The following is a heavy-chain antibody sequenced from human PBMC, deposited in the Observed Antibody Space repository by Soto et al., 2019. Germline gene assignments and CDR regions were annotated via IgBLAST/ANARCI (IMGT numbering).Heavy chain of an antibody. CDR1: GFTFGDYA. V-gene: IGHV3-49*03. CDR2: IRSKAYGGTT. Sequence: GGSLRLSCTASGFTFGDYAMSWFRQAPGKGLEWVGFIRSKAYGGTTEYAASVKGRFTISRDDSKSIDYLQMNSLKTEDTAVYYCTRDLVYCISTSCYGRGFDYWGQGTLVTVSS. CDR3: TRDLVYCISTSCYGRGFDY. D-gene: IGHD2-2*01. J-gene: IGHJ4*02.